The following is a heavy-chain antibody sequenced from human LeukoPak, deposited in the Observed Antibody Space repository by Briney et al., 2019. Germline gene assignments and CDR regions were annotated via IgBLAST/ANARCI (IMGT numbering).Heavy chain of an antibody. D-gene: IGHD3-22*01. J-gene: IGHJ4*02. V-gene: IGHV4-4*02. CDR2: IYHSGRT. Sequence: SETLSLTCAVSGGSISSSNWWSWVRQPPGKGLEWIGEIYHSGRTNYNPSLKSRGTISVDKSKNQFSLKLSSVTAADTAVYYCARVRSRYSFESGAQNFPPLVLDHWGQGILVTVSS. CDR1: GGSISSSNW. CDR3: ARVRSRYSFESGAQNFPPLVLDH.